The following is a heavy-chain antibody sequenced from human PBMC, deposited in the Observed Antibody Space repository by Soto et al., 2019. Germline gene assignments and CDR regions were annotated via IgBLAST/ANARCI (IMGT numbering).Heavy chain of an antibody. Sequence: PSETLSLTCTVSGGSISSSSYYWGWIRQPPGKGLEWIGSIYYSGSTYYNPSLKSRVTISVDTSKNQFSLKLSSVTAADTAVYYCARLRLVVPAAPNWFDPWGQGTLVTVSS. CDR3: ARLRLVVPAAPNWFDP. CDR1: GGSISSSSYY. V-gene: IGHV4-39*01. J-gene: IGHJ5*02. D-gene: IGHD2-2*01. CDR2: IYYSGST.